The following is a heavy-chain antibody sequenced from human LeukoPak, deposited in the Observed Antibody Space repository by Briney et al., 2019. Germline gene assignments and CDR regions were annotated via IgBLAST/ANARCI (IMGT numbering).Heavy chain of an antibody. Sequence: EGSLRLSCAASEFSFSTYWMSWVRQAPGKGLEWVANIKEDGTEKYYVGSVKGRFTISRDNAKKSLYLQMNSLRDDDTAVYFCARSPAGDAWPPAYYMDVWGKGTTVTVSS. CDR3: ARSPAGDAWPPAYYMDV. CDR1: EFSFSTYW. V-gene: IGHV3-7*01. D-gene: IGHD3-10*01. CDR2: IKEDGTEK. J-gene: IGHJ6*03.